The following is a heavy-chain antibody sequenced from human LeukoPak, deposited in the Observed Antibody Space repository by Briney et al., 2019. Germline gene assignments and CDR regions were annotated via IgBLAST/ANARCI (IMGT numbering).Heavy chain of an antibody. J-gene: IGHJ3*02. CDR2: INPNSGGT. V-gene: IGHV1-2*02. CDR3: ARDPGLAGYSGNWGAFDI. CDR1: GYTFTGYY. D-gene: IGHD6-13*01. Sequence: GASVKVSCKASGYTFTGYYMHWVRQAPGQGLEWMGWINPNSGGTNYAQKFQGRVTMTRDTSISTAYMELSRLRSDDTAVYYCARDPGLAGYSGNWGAFDIWGQGTMVTVSS.